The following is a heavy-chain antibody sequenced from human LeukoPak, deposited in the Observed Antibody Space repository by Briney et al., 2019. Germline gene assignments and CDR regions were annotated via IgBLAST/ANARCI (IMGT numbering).Heavy chain of an antibody. Sequence: EASVKVSCKASGYTFTGYYMHWVRQAPGQGLEWMGWINPNSGGTNYAQKFQGRVTMTRDTSISTAYMELSRLRSDDTAVYYCAGGYYDILTGYYRINYYGMDAWGQGTTVTVSS. CDR3: AGGYYDILTGYYRINYYGMDA. J-gene: IGHJ6*02. D-gene: IGHD3-9*01. CDR2: INPNSGGT. V-gene: IGHV1-2*02. CDR1: GYTFTGYY.